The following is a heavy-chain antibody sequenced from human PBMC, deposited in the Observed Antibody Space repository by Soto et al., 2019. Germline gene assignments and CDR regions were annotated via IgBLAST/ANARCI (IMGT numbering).Heavy chain of an antibody. CDR1: GGSFSGYY. D-gene: IGHD6-19*01. CDR2: INHSGST. CDR3: ARFASVAGYYYYYGMDV. V-gene: IGHV4-34*01. Sequence: KLPETLSLTCAVYGGSFSGYYWSWIRQPPGKGLEWIGEINHSGSTNYNPSLKSRVTISVDTSKNQFSLKLSSVTAADTAVYYCARFASVAGYYYYYGMDVWGQGTTVTVSS. J-gene: IGHJ6*02.